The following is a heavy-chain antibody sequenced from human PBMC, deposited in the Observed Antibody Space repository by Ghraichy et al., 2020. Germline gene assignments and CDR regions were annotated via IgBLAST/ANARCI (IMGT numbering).Heavy chain of an antibody. D-gene: IGHD1-26*01. CDR3: AKNLRPSGSYASD. CDR1: GFSFTNYA. Sequence: GGSLRLSCEASGFSFTNYAISWVRQAPGKGLEWVSGATGTGGITYYADSVKGRFTISRDNSKSTVYLQMNSLRVEDTALYYCAKNLRPSGSYASDWGQGTLVTVSS. V-gene: IGHV3-23*01. J-gene: IGHJ4*02. CDR2: ATGTGGIT.